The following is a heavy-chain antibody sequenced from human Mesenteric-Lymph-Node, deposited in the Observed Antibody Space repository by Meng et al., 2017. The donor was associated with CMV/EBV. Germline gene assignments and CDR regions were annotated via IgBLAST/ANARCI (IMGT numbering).Heavy chain of an antibody. J-gene: IGHJ4*02. CDR2: LPPTRSP. CDR1: CESFRCSF. CDR3: ARGRRWFGEPNLDY. V-gene: IGHV4-34*01. Sequence: VYCESFRCSFSLSLRPPPAKVLSFLGFLPPTRSPNYHPSLPRRFTISVDTSKNQFSLKLSSVTAADTAVYYCARGRRWFGEPNLDYWGQGTLVTVSS. D-gene: IGHD3-10*01.